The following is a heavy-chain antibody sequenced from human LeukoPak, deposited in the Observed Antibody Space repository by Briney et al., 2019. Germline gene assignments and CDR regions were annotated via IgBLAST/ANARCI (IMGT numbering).Heavy chain of an antibody. CDR1: GGTFSSYA. CDR3: ARNLVVVPAARGYYYYYYMDV. J-gene: IGHJ6*03. V-gene: IGHV1-69*13. D-gene: IGHD2-2*01. CDR2: IIPIFGTA. Sequence: SVKVSCKASGGTFSSYAISWLRQAPGQGLEWMGGIIPIFGTANYAQKFQGRVTITADESTSTAYMELSSLRSEDTAVYYCARNLVVVPAARGYYYYYYMDVWGKGTTVTVSS.